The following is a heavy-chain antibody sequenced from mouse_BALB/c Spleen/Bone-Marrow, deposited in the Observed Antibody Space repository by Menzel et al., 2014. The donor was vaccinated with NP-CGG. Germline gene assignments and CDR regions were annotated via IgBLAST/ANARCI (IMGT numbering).Heavy chain of an antibody. J-gene: IGHJ1*01. CDR1: GYTFTSYY. Sequence: VQLQQSGAELVKPGASVKLSCKASGYTFTSYYMYWVKQRPGQGLEWIGEINPSNGGTNFNEKFKSKATLTVDKSSNTAYVQLSSLTSEDSAVYHCTRSNYGHWFFDVWGAGATVTVSS. V-gene: IGHV1S81*02. CDR3: TRSNYGHWFFDV. CDR2: INPSNGGT. D-gene: IGHD1-1*01.